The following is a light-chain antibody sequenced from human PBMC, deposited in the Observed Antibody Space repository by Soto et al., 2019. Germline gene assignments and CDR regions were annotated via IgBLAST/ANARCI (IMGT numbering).Light chain of an antibody. Sequence: QSALTQPASVSGSPGQSITISCTGTSSDVGGYNYVSCYQKHPGKAPKLMIYDVSNRPSRVSNRFSGSKSGNKASRTISRVQAEDEADYYCSSYTRSSFYVFGTGTKLTVL. J-gene: IGLJ1*01. CDR3: SSYTRSSFYV. V-gene: IGLV2-14*01. CDR2: DVS. CDR1: SSDVGGYNY.